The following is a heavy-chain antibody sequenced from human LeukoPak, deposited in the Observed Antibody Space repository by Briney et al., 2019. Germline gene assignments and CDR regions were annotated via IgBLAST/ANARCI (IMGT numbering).Heavy chain of an antibody. Sequence: GGSLRLSCAASGFTFSSYWMSWVRQAPGKGLEWVANIKQDGSEKYYVDSVKGRFTISRDNAENSLYLQMNSLRAEDTAVYYCAKEAAWGNWYFDLWGRGTLVTVSS. J-gene: IGHJ2*01. CDR2: IKQDGSEK. CDR3: AKEAAWGNWYFDL. CDR1: GFTFSSYW. V-gene: IGHV3-7*01. D-gene: IGHD3-16*01.